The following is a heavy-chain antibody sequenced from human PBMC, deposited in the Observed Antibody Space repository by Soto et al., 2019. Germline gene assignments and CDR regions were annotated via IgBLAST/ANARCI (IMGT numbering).Heavy chain of an antibody. J-gene: IGHJ3*02. Sequence: QITLKESGPTLAKPTQTLTLTCTFSGFSLSTSGVGVGWIRQPPGKALEWLALIYWDDDKSYSPSLNSRLTLTKYTSTHYVNLTLPTMDPVDTATYYCAHRPSSALSGVLVPAPTTLGAFDIWGQGTMVTVSP. D-gene: IGHD2-2*01. CDR2: IYWDDDK. CDR1: GFSLSTSGVG. V-gene: IGHV2-5*02. CDR3: AHRPSSALSGVLVPAPTTLGAFDI.